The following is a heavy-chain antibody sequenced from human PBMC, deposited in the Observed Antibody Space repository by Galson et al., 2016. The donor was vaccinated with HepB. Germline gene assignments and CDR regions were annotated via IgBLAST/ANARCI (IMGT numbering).Heavy chain of an antibody. J-gene: IGHJ6*02. CDR3: ARGEIGTLPYYYFGMDV. Sequence: SLRLSCAASGFTFSSYSMNWVRQAPGKGLEWVSYISKSSNTIYYADSVKGRFTISRDNAKNSLYLKMSSLTDDDTAVYYCARGEIGTLPYYYFGMDVWGQGTTVTVSS. D-gene: IGHD1-1*01. CDR1: GFTFSSYS. CDR2: ISKSSNTI. V-gene: IGHV3-48*02.